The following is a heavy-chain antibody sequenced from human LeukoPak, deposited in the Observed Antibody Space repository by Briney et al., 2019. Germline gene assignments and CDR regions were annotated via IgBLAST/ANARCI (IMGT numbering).Heavy chain of an antibody. V-gene: IGHV4-39*07. CDR3: AREGMTTVTTRWFDP. Sequence: SETLSLTCTVSGGSISSGHYYWGWIRQPPGKGLVWIGSIYYSGSTYYNPSLKSRVTISVDKSKNQFSLKLSSVTAADTAVYYCAREGMTTVTTRWFDPWGQGTLVTVSS. J-gene: IGHJ5*02. D-gene: IGHD4-17*01. CDR1: GGSISSGHYY. CDR2: IYYSGST.